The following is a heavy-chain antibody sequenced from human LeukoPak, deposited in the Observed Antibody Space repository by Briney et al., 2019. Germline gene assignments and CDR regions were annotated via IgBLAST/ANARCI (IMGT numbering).Heavy chain of an antibody. D-gene: IGHD6-19*01. CDR2: LSYDLINE. CDR3: AREISTGWFDY. J-gene: IGHJ4*02. CDR1: GFTFSSYT. V-gene: IGHV3-30-3*01. Sequence: GGSLRLSCAASGFTFSSYTMHWVRRAPGKGLEWMAVLSYDLINEYYADSMKGRFTISRDNSKNTLYLQMNSLRAEDTAVYYCAREISTGWFDYWGQGTLVTVSS.